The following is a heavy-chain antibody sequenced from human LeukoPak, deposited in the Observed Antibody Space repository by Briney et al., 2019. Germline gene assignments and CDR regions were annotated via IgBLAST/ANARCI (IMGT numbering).Heavy chain of an antibody. Sequence: PSETLSLTCAVYGGSFSGYYWSWIRQPPGKGLEWIGEINHSGSTNYNPSPKSRVTISVDTSKNQFSLKLSSVTAADTAVYYCARETSSIAALYGMDVWGQGTTVTVSS. J-gene: IGHJ6*02. CDR3: ARETSSIAALYGMDV. CDR2: INHSGST. D-gene: IGHD6-6*01. V-gene: IGHV4-34*01. CDR1: GGSFSGYY.